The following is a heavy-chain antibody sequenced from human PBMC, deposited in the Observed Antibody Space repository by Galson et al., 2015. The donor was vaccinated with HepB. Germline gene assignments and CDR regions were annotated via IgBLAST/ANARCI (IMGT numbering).Heavy chain of an antibody. CDR2: IRSKGSNYAT. CDR1: GFTFRGSA. V-gene: IGHV3-73*01. D-gene: IGHD4-11*01. J-gene: IGHJ4*02. Sequence: SLRLSCAASGFTFRGSAMHWVRQASGKGLEWVGRIRSKGSNYATAYAASVKGRFTFSRDDSENTAYLQMNSLKTEDTAVYYCSHRGTTVTYWGQGTLVIVSS. CDR3: SHRGTTVTY.